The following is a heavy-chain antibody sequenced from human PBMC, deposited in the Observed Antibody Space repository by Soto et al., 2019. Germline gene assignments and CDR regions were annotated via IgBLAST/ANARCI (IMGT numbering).Heavy chain of an antibody. CDR3: ARGWGGYFQH. D-gene: IGHD7-27*01. J-gene: IGHJ1*01. V-gene: IGHV4-59*01. CDR1: GGSISSYY. CDR2: IYYSGST. Sequence: QVQLQESGPGLVKPSETLSLTCTVSGGSISSYYWSWIRQPPGKGLEWIWYIYYSGSTNYNPSLKSRVTISVDTSKNQFTLQLSSVTAADTAVYYCARGWGGYFQHWGQGTLGTVSS.